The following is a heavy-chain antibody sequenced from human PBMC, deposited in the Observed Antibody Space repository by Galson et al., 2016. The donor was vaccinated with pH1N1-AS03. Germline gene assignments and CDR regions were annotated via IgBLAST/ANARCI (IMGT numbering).Heavy chain of an antibody. CDR3: AQDRVNGIDATTRWFAP. Sequence: SLRLSCAASGFTFSSYGMHWVRQAPGKGLEWLTFVRHDGNNQYYADSVKGRFTVSRDNSKNTLSLQMDSLRPEDTAIYYCAQDRVNGIDATTRWFAPWGQGVRVTVS. CDR2: VRHDGNNQ. V-gene: IGHV3-30*02. D-gene: IGHD1-7*01. J-gene: IGHJ5*02. CDR1: GFTFSSYG.